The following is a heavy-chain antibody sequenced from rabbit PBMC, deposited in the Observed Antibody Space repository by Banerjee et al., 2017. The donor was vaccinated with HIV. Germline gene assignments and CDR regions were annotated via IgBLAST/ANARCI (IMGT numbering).Heavy chain of an antibody. CDR2: IYAGSSGSI. CDR3: ARELLSDYFNL. Sequence: QSLEESGGGLVKPGASLTLTCKASGFSFTSGYWICWVRQAPGKGLEWIACIYAGSSGSIYYASWAKGRFTISKTSSTTVTLQMTSLTAADTATYFCARELLSDYFNLWGPGTLVTVS. D-gene: IGHD3-3*01. J-gene: IGHJ4*01. V-gene: IGHV1S40*01. CDR1: GFSFTSGYW.